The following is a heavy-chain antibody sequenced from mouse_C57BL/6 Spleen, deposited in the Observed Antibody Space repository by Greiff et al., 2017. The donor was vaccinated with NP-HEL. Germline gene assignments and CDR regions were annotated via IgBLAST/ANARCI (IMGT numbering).Heavy chain of an antibody. CDR1: GYTFTSYW. V-gene: IGHV1-61*01. J-gene: IGHJ3*01. D-gene: IGHD2-4*01. Sequence: QVQLQQPGAELVRPGSSVKLSCKASGYTFTSYWMDWVKQRPGQGLEWIGNIYPSDSETHYNQKFKDKATLTVDKSSSTAYMQLSSLTSEDSAVYYCAREDDDDVGPHWGQGTLVTVSA. CDR2: IYPSDSET. CDR3: AREDDDDVGPH.